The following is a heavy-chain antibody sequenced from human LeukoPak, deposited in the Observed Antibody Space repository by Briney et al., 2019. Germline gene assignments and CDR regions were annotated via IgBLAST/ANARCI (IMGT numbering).Heavy chain of an antibody. CDR2: TSYDGTYK. CDR3: AKTRRAGSYYLHFDY. Sequence: PGGSPRLSCVVSGFTFTIYGMHWVRQAPGKRLERVAVTSYDGTYKYYADSVRGRFTSSRDTSKNTVYLQMNSLRDEDTAVYYCAKTRRAGSYYLHFDYWGQGTLVTVSS. J-gene: IGHJ4*02. D-gene: IGHD1-26*01. CDR1: GFTFTIYG. V-gene: IGHV3-30*18.